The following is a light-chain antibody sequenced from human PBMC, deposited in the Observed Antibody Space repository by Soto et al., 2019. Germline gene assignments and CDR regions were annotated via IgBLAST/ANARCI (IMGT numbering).Light chain of an antibody. CDR1: SGHTNYA. CDR2: LNSDGSH. CDR3: QTWSTGIRV. Sequence: QPVLTQSPSASASLGASVKLTSTLSSGHTNYAIAWHQQQPEKGPRYLMNLNSDGSHIRGDGIPDRFSGSSSGAERYLTISSLQSEDEADYYCQTWSTGIRVFGGGTKLTVL. J-gene: IGLJ3*02. V-gene: IGLV4-69*01.